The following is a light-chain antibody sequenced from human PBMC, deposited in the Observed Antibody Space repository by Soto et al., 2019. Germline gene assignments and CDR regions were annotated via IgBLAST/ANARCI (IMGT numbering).Light chain of an antibody. CDR1: QSVSSN. CDR3: QQYKNWPRT. Sequence: EIVMPQSPATLSVSPGERATLSCRASQSVSSNLAWYQQKPGQAPRLLLYGASTSATGIPARFSGSGSATEFTLPISSLQSEDFAVYYGQQYKNWPRTFGQGTKVEIK. CDR2: GAS. V-gene: IGKV3-15*01. J-gene: IGKJ1*01.